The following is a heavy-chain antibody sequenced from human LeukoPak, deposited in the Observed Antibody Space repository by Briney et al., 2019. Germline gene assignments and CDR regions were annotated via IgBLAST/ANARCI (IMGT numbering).Heavy chain of an antibody. CDR1: GYSISSGYH. D-gene: IGHD3-16*01. J-gene: IGHJ4*02. CDR2: IHYSGST. Sequence: SETLSLTCVVSGYSISSGYHWGWIRQSPEKGLEWIGSIHYSGSTDYNPSLKSRVTISIDTSNNQFSLRLRSVTAADTAVYYCASLGGYLNGNFDFWGQGTLVTVSS. V-gene: IGHV4-38-2*01. CDR3: ASLGGYLNGNFDF.